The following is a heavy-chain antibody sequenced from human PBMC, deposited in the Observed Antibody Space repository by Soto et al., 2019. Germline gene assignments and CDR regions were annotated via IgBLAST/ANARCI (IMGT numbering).Heavy chain of an antibody. D-gene: IGHD3-22*01. J-gene: IGHJ4*02. CDR1: GYIFINYY. CDR2: INPTSGST. Sequence: QVQVVQSGAEVKKPGASVKISCKASGYIFINYYLHWVRQAPGQGLEWMAIINPTSGSTTFAQKFQGRVTMTRDTSSSTLYMELSSLRSEDTAVYYCARAPGGDSSGYYYLDYWGQGTLVTVSS. CDR3: ARAPGGDSSGYYYLDY. V-gene: IGHV1-46*01.